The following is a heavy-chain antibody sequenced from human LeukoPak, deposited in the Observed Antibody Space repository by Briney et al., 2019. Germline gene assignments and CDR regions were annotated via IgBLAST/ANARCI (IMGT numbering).Heavy chain of an antibody. CDR2: INYSGRT. D-gene: IGHD3-22*01. V-gene: IGHV4-34*01. J-gene: IGHJ3*02. CDR1: GGSLSGYY. Sequence: SETLSLTCGVSGGSLSGYYWTWIRQPPGKGLEWIGEINYSGRTDYSPSLKSRVTISVDTSKNQFSLKLSSVTAADTAVYYCARRGYYYDSSGYNEGGKDAFDIWGQGTMVTVSS. CDR3: ARRGYYYDSSGYNEGGKDAFDI.